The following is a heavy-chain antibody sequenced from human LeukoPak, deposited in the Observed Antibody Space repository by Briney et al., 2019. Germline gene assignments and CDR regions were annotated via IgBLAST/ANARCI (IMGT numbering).Heavy chain of an antibody. D-gene: IGHD2-21*02. CDR3: ATSRAYRGGGDDTNDY. CDR1: GFTFSNFG. CDR2: ISYDGSNK. V-gene: IGHV3-30*03. Sequence: QSGGSLRLSCAASGFTFSNFGMHCVRQAPGRGLEWVSFISYDGSNKYYVDSVKGRFTISRDNSKNTVYLQMNSLRAEDTAVYYCATSRAYRGGGDDTNDYWGQGTLVTVSS. J-gene: IGHJ4*02.